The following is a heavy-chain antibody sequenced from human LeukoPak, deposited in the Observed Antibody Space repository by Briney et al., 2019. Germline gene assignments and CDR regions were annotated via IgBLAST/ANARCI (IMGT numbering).Heavy chain of an antibody. D-gene: IGHD2-2*01. Sequence: GGSLRLSCAASGFTFSSYGMHWVRQAPGKGLECVAFVQYDGSNIYYSDSVKGRFTISRDNSKNTLYLQMNSLRVEDTAVYYCATHCSGTSCHRDYWGQGTLVTVSS. CDR2: VQYDGSNI. CDR3: ATHCSGTSCHRDY. V-gene: IGHV3-30*02. CDR1: GFTFSSYG. J-gene: IGHJ4*02.